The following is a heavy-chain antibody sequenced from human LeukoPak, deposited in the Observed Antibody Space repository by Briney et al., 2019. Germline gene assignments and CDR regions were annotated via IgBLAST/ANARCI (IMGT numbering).Heavy chain of an antibody. J-gene: IGHJ4*02. Sequence: GGSLRISCAASGFTFNNCAMTWVRQAPGKGLEWVSGISGSGGSTYYADSVKGRFTISRDNSKNTLYLQMNSLRAEDTAVYYCAKDERSCSGGSCFYYFDCWGQGTLVTVSS. D-gene: IGHD2-15*01. CDR2: ISGSGGST. CDR3: AKDERSCSGGSCFYYFDC. V-gene: IGHV3-23*01. CDR1: GFTFNNCA.